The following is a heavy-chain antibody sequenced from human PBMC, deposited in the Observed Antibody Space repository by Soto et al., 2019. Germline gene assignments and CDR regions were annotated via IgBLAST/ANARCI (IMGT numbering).Heavy chain of an antibody. V-gene: IGHV4-39*01. D-gene: IGHD6-13*01. Sequence: PSETLSFTCTVSGGSISSSSYYWGWIRQPPGKGLEWIGSIYYSGSTYYNPSLKSRVTISVDTSKNQFSLKLSSVTAADTAVYYCARQPGIAAAGPDYWGQGTLVPVSS. CDR2: IYYSGST. CDR1: GGSISSSSYY. CDR3: ARQPGIAAAGPDY. J-gene: IGHJ4*02.